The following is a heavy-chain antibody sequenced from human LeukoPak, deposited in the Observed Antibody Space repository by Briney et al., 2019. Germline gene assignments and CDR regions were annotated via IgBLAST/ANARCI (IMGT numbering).Heavy chain of an antibody. CDR2: IRYDGSSK. J-gene: IGHJ6*03. D-gene: IGHD6-13*01. CDR1: RFTFSNYG. CDR3: ARDRSYSSSWYGYYYYMDV. Sequence: GGSLRLSCAASRFTFSNYGMHWVRQAPGKGLEWVAFIRYDGSSKYYADSVKGRFTISRDNAKNSLYLQMNSLRAEDTAVYYCARDRSYSSSWYGYYYYMDVWGKGTTVTVSS. V-gene: IGHV3-30*02.